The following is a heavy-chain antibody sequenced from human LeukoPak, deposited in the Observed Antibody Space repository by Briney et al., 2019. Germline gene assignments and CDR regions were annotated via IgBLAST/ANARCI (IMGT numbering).Heavy chain of an antibody. CDR1: GFNFDGYV. Sequence: GRSLRLSCAASGFNFDGYVMHWVRQAPGKGLEWVSGISWNSGNIGYADSVKGRFTISRDNAENCLYLQMNSLRAEDTALYYCAKEYRIGSGCYDYWGQGTLVTVSS. CDR2: ISWNSGNI. V-gene: IGHV3-9*01. J-gene: IGHJ4*02. D-gene: IGHD6-19*01. CDR3: AKEYRIGSGCYDY.